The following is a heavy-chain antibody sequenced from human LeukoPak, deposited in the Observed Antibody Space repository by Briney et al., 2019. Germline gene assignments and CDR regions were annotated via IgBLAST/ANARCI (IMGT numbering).Heavy chain of an antibody. D-gene: IGHD5-12*01. CDR2: IYHSGST. CDR1: GGSISSSNW. V-gene: IGHV4-4*02. CDR3: ARGARATRLYNWFDP. Sequence: PSETLSLTCAVSGGSISSSNWWSWVRQPPGKGLEWIGEIYHSGSTNYNPSLKSRVTISVDTSKNQFSLKLSSVTAADTAVYYCARGARATRLYNWFDPWGQGTLVTVSS. J-gene: IGHJ5*02.